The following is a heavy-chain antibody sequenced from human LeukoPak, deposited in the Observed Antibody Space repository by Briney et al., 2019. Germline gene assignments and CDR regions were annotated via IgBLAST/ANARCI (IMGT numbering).Heavy chain of an antibody. V-gene: IGHV1-2*02. D-gene: IGHD2-21*02. Sequence: ASVKVSCKASGYTFTGYYMHWVRQAPGQGLEWMGWINPNSGGTNYAQKFQGRVTMTRDTSISTAYMELSRLRSDDTAVYYCARPIGSCGDCYDFDYWGQGTLVTVSS. CDR3: ARPIGSCGDCYDFDY. CDR1: GYTFTGYY. CDR2: INPNSGGT. J-gene: IGHJ4*02.